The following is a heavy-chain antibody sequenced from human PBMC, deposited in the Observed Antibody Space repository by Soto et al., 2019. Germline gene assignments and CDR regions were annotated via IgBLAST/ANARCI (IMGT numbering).Heavy chain of an antibody. CDR1: GYTFTNFY. D-gene: IGHD4-17*01. Sequence: GASVKVSCKASGYTFTNFYIHWVRQAPGQGLEWMGGIIPIFGTANYAQKFQGRVTMTTDKSTSTAYMELSSLRSEDTAVYYCAVGNSRYVTVTHYYYGMDVWGQGTTVTVSS. J-gene: IGHJ6*02. V-gene: IGHV1-69*05. CDR2: IIPIFGTA. CDR3: AVGNSRYVTVTHYYYGMDV.